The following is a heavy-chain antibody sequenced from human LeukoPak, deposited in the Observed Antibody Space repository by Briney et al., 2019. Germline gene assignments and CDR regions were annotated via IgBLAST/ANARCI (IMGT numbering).Heavy chain of an antibody. CDR2: ISFGGSTK. V-gene: IGHV3-30*04. D-gene: IGHD1-26*01. CDR1: GFNLSTFA. CDR3: ARDWSWGY. Sequence: PGGSLRLSCAASGFNLSTFAMHWVRQTPGKRLEWVAVISFGGSTKFYAESVEGRFSISKDNSKNTLYLQMHSLRVEDTGVYYCARDWSWGYWGQGALVTVSS. J-gene: IGHJ4*02.